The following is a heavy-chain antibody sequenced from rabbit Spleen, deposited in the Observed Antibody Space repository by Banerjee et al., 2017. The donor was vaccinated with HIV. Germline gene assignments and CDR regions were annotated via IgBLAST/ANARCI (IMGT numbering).Heavy chain of an antibody. D-gene: IGHD2-1*01. CDR3: ARDLAGDADYGPYYLNL. CDR2: INSKSGEN. J-gene: IGHJ4*01. Sequence: QEQLVESGGGLVQPGGSLKLSCKASGFSLSYNYVICWVRQAPGKGLEWIACINSKSGENVYATWAKGRFTISKTSSTTVTLQMTSLTAADTATYFCARDLAGDADYGPYYLNLWGPGTLVTVS. CDR1: GFSLSYNYV. V-gene: IGHV1S45*01.